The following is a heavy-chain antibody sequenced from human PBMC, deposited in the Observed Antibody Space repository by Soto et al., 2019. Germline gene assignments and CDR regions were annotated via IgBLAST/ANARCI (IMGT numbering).Heavy chain of an antibody. V-gene: IGHV4-59*08. CDR2: IYYSGST. Sequence: SSETLSLTCTVSGGSISSYYWSWIRQPPGKGLEWIGYIYYSGSTNYNPSLKSRVTISVDTSKNQFSLKLSSVTAADTAVYYCARLSGNEANYYYYYMDVWGKGTTVTVSS. D-gene: IGHD6-25*01. J-gene: IGHJ6*03. CDR3: ARLSGNEANYYYYYMDV. CDR1: GGSISSYY.